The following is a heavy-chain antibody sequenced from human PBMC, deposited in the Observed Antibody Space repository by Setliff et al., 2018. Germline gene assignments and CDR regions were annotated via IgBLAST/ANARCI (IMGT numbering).Heavy chain of an antibody. J-gene: IGHJ4*02. V-gene: IGHV1-69*13. CDR1: GGTFSSYA. Sequence: GASVKVSCKASGGTFSSYAISWVRQAPGQGLEWMGGIIPMFGTANYAQKFQGRVTITADESMSTAYMELSSLRSEDTAVYYCAARCSSTSCRYYYGSGSSVPFDYWGQGTLVTVSS. CDR3: AARCSSTSCRYYYGSGSSVPFDY. CDR2: IIPMFGTA. D-gene: IGHD3-10*01.